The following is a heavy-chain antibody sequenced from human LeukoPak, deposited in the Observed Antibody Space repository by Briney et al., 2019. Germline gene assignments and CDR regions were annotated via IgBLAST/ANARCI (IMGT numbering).Heavy chain of an antibody. D-gene: IGHD5-24*01. CDR1: GGSISSYY. J-gene: IGHJ3*02. CDR3: ARHERDASLDHALDI. CDR2: IYYSGST. Sequence: SETLSLTCTVSGGSISSYYWSWIRQPPGKGLEWIGYIYYSGSTSYNPSLKSRVTILVDTSKDQFSLKLSSVTAADTAVYYCARHERDASLDHALDIWGQGTMVTVSS. V-gene: IGHV4-59*08.